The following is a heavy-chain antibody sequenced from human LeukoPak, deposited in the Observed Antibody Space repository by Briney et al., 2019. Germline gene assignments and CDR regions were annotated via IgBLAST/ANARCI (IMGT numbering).Heavy chain of an antibody. CDR1: GGSISGYY. D-gene: IGHD3-10*01. V-gene: IGHV4-34*01. CDR3: ARTPAPYYGSGSYYNVGYMDV. J-gene: IGHJ6*03. Sequence: PSETLSLTCTVSGGSISGYYWSWIRQPPGKGLECIGENNHSGSTNYNPSLKSRVTISVDTSKNQFSLKLSSVTAADTAVYYCARTPAPYYGSGSYYNVGYMDVWGKGTTVTISS. CDR2: NNHSGST.